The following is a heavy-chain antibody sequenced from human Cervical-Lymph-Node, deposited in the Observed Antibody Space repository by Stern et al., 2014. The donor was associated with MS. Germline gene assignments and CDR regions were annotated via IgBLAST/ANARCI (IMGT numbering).Heavy chain of an antibody. CDR3: ARGPNEHWGGHYHSNGLDV. Sequence: QLVESGAEVKKPGASVTVSCTASGYAFNSYYLHWVRQAPGQGLEWMGWINPNRGGTAYAPRFHGRVSMTRDTSIITAYMELTGLTSDDTAVYYCARGPNEHWGGHYHSNGLDVWGLGTTVTVSS. J-gene: IGHJ6*02. CDR1: GYAFNSYY. D-gene: IGHD7-27*01. CDR2: INPNRGGT. V-gene: IGHV1-2*02.